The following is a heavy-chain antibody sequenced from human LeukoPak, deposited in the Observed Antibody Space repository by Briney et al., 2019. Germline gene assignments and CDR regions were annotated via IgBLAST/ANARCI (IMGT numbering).Heavy chain of an antibody. CDR1: GFTFDIHA. V-gene: IGHV3-23*01. CDR2: VSGNGVNT. J-gene: IGHJ4*02. CDR3: ARDRARPVAAAGTIVY. D-gene: IGHD6-13*01. Sequence: PGGSLRLSCAASGFTFDIHAMSWVRQTPGKVLEWVSSVSGNGVNTAYADSVKGRFTISRDNSKNTLYLQMNSLRAEDTAVYYCARDRARPVAAAGTIVYWGQGTLVTVSS.